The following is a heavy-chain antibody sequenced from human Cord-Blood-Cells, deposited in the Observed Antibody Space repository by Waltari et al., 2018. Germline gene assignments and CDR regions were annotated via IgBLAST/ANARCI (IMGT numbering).Heavy chain of an antibody. V-gene: IGHV1-8*03. Sequence: QVQLGQSGAEVKKPGASVTVSCKASGYTFTSYDINWVRPATGQGLEWMGWMNPNSGNTGYAQKFQGRVTITRNTSISTAYMELSSLRSEDTAVYYCARAYSGYDLSYYYYMDVWGKGTTVTV. CDR3: ARAYSGYDLSYYYYMDV. CDR1: GYTFTSYD. CDR2: MNPNSGNT. J-gene: IGHJ6*03. D-gene: IGHD5-12*01.